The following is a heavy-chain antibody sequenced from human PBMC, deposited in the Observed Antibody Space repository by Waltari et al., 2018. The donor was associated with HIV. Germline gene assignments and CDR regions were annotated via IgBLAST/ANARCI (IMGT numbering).Heavy chain of an antibody. D-gene: IGHD5-18*01. Sequence: QVQLVQSGAEVRKPGASVKVSCKASGYTFTNCDINWVRQAPGQGLEWMGWINPNRCNTGYAQKFQGRVTMTRDTSRSTAYMELTSLTSEDTAVYHCSRGRGYSYGYSDLWGQGTLVTVSS. J-gene: IGHJ4*02. CDR3: SRGRGYSYGYSDL. CDR1: GYTFTNCD. V-gene: IGHV1-8*01. CDR2: INPNRCNT.